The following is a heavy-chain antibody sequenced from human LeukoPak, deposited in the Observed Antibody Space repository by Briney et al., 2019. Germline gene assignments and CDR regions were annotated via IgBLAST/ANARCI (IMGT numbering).Heavy chain of an antibody. Sequence: PGGSLRLSCAASGFTFSSYGMHWVRQAPGKGLEWVAAISFDGSNEYYADSVKSRFTISRDNAKNTLYLQMNSLRAEDTAVFYCAKDSVAGKKNFDYWGQGTLATVSS. V-gene: IGHV3-30*18. CDR3: AKDSVAGKKNFDY. CDR1: GFTFSSYG. CDR2: ISFDGSNE. J-gene: IGHJ4*02. D-gene: IGHD6-19*01.